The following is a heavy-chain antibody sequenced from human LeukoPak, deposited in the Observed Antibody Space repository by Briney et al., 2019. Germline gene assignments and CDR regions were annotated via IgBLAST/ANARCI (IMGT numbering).Heavy chain of an antibody. Sequence: ASVKVSCKASGYTFTGYYMHWVRQAPGQGLEWMGWINPNSGGTNYAQTFQGRVTMTRDTSISTAYMEQSRLRSDDTAVYYCARTFSGWGNWFDPWGQGTLVTVSS. D-gene: IGHD6-19*01. J-gene: IGHJ5*02. CDR2: INPNSGGT. V-gene: IGHV1-2*02. CDR3: ARTFSGWGNWFDP. CDR1: GYTFTGYY.